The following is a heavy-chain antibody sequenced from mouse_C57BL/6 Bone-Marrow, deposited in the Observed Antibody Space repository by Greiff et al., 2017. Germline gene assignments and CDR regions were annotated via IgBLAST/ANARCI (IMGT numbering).Heavy chain of an antibody. D-gene: IGHD2-5*01. Sequence: QVQLQQSGAELARPGASVKLSCKASGYTFTSYGISWVKQRTGQGLEWIGEIYPRSGNTYYNEKFKGKATLTADKSSSTAYMELRSLTSEYSAVYFCARSYYSNYYAMDYWGQGTSVTVSS. CDR2: IYPRSGNT. CDR1: GYTFTSYG. CDR3: ARSYYSNYYAMDY. V-gene: IGHV1-81*01. J-gene: IGHJ4*01.